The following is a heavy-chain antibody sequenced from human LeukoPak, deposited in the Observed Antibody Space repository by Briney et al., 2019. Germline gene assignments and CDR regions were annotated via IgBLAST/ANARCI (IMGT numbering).Heavy chain of an antibody. CDR3: AREGEIAVAGTKALDY. CDR2: INHSGST. V-gene: IGHV4-34*01. J-gene: IGHJ4*02. D-gene: IGHD6-19*01. Sequence: PSETLSLTCAVYGGSFSGYYWSWIRQPPGKGLEWIGEINHSGSTNYNPSLKSRVTISVDTSKNQFSLKLSSVTAADTAVYYCAREGEIAVAGTKALDYWGQGTLVTVSS. CDR1: GGSFSGYY.